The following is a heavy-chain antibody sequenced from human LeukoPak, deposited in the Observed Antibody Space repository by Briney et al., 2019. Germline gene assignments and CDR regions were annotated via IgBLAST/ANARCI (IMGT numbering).Heavy chain of an antibody. CDR2: IYYSGST. Sequence: SETLSLTCTVSGGSISSSSYHWGWIRQPPGKGLEWIGSIYYSGSTYYNPSLKSRVTISVDTSKNQFSLKLSSVTAADTAVYYCARDRYSNMDYWGQGTLVTVSS. J-gene: IGHJ4*02. D-gene: IGHD3-16*02. CDR1: GGSISSSSYH. CDR3: ARDRYSNMDY. V-gene: IGHV4-39*02.